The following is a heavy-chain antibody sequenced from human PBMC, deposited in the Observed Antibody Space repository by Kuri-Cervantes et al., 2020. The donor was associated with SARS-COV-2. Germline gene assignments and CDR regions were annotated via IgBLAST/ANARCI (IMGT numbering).Heavy chain of an antibody. J-gene: IGHJ6*02. CDR1: GYTFTSYA. CDR2: INAGNGNT. Sequence: ASVKVSCKASGYTFTSYAMHWVRQAPGQRLEWIGWINAGNGNTKYSQKFQGRVTITRDTSASTAYMELSSLRSEDTAVYYCARRVVRGVIPYYYYGMDVWGQGTTVTVSS. D-gene: IGHD3-10*01. CDR3: ARRVVRGVIPYYYYGMDV. V-gene: IGHV1-3*01.